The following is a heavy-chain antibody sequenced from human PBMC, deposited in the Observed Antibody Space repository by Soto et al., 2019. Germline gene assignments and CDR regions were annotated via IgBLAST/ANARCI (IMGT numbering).Heavy chain of an antibody. J-gene: IGHJ4*02. CDR2: INPSGGSA. D-gene: IGHD3-9*01. Sequence: ASVKVSCKASGYTFTSYYMHWVRQAPGQGLEWMGIINPSGGSASYAQKFQGRVTITRDTSTSTVYMELSSLRSEDTAVYYCARGGYDILTGYSLFDYWGQGTMVTVYS. CDR3: ARGGYDILTGYSLFDY. CDR1: GYTFTSYY. V-gene: IGHV1-46*01.